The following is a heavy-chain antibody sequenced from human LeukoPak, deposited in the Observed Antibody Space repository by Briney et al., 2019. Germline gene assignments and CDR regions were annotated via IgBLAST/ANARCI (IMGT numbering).Heavy chain of an antibody. D-gene: IGHD3-9*01. J-gene: IGHJ5*02. CDR2: INPNSGGT. CDR3: ARGGILDDILTGYPHDNWFDP. CDR1: GHSGYF. V-gene: IGHV1-2*02. Sequence: AASVKVSCKASGHSGYFMHWVRQAPGQGLEWMGWINPNSGGTNYAQKFQGRVTMTRDTSISTAYMELSRLRSDDTAVYYCARGGILDDILTGYPHDNWFDPWGQGTLVTVSS.